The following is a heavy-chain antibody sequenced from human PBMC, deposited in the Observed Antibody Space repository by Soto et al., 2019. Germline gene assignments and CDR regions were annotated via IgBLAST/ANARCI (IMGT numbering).Heavy chain of an antibody. CDR3: TKVGGYCTSTTCYYFDY. CDR2: ISWNSGSI. D-gene: IGHD2-2*03. Sequence: EVQLVESGGGLVQPGRSLRVSCAASGFSFNEYALHWVRQAPGKGLEWVSGISWNSGSIGYADCVKGRFTISRDNAKNSLYLQMNSLRAEDTALYYCTKVGGYCTSTTCYYFDYWGQGTLVTVSS. CDR1: GFSFNEYA. V-gene: IGHV3-9*01. J-gene: IGHJ4*02.